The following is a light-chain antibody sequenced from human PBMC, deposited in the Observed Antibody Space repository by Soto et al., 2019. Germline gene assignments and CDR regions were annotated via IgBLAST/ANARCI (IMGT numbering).Light chain of an antibody. J-gene: IGLJ3*02. Sequence: QSVLTQPPSVSGAPGQRVTISCSGSSSNIGAGYDVHWYQQLPGTAPRLLIYVSRNRPSGVPDRFSGSKSGTSASLAITGLQTDDEADYYCQSYDSRLRLAVFGGGPKLTVL. CDR2: VSR. CDR1: SSNIGAGYD. V-gene: IGLV1-40*01. CDR3: QSYDSRLRLAV.